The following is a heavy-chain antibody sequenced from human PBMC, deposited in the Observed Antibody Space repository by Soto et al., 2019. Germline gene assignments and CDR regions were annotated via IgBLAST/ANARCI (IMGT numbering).Heavy chain of an antibody. J-gene: IGHJ4*02. CDR1: GGTIRSGCYS. CDR2: IYHSGST. D-gene: IGHD3-10*01. Sequence: PSETKCLTCAVAGGTIRSGCYSWSWIRKPPGKGLEWIGYIYHSGSTYYNPSLKSRVTISVDTSKNQFSLKLSSVTAADTAVYYCARGQTLEYGSGNYYIYYFDYWGQGTLVTVSS. V-gene: IGHV4-30-2*01. CDR3: ARGQTLEYGSGNYYIYYFDY.